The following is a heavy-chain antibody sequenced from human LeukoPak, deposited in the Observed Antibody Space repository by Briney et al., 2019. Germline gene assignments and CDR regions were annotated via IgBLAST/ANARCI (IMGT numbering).Heavy chain of an antibody. CDR1: GYTLTELS. D-gene: IGHD3-22*01. CDR2: FDPEDGET. V-gene: IGHV1-24*01. J-gene: IGHJ4*02. CDR3: ATSLTYYYDSSGYQIDY. Sequence: ASVKVSCKVSGYTLTELSMHWVRQAPGKGLEWMGGFDPEDGETIYARKFQGRVTMTEDTSTDTAYMKLSSLRSEDTAVYYCATSLTYYYDSSGYQIDYWGQGTLVTVSS.